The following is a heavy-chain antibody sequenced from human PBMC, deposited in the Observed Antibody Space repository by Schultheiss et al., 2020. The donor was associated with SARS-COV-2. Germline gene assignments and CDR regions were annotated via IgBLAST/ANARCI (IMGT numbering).Heavy chain of an antibody. CDR3: ARGGKVAAAGYYYYGMDV. J-gene: IGHJ6*02. CDR2: INHSGST. D-gene: IGHD6-13*01. V-gene: IGHV4-34*01. CDR1: GGSFSGYY. Sequence: SETLSLTCAVYGGSFSGYYWSWIRQPPGKGLEWIGEINHSGSTNYNPSLKSRVTISVDTYKNQFSLKLSSVTAADTAVYYCARGGKVAAAGYYYYGMDVWGQGTTVTVSS.